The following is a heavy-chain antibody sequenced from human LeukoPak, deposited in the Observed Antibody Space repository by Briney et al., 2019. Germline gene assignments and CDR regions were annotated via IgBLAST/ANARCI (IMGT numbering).Heavy chain of an antibody. V-gene: IGHV1-69*05. CDR2: IIPAFGTT. Sequence: ASVKVSCKASGFSSYAISWVRQAPGQGLEWMGGIIPAFGTTNYAQKLQGRVTVTTDESTSTVYMELSGLRFEDTAVYYCAKADYGEYYYMDVWGKGTTVTVSS. CDR1: GFSSYA. CDR3: AKADYGEYYYMDV. D-gene: IGHD4-17*01. J-gene: IGHJ6*03.